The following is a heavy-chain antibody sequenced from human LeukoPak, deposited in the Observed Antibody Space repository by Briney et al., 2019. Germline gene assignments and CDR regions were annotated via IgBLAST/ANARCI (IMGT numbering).Heavy chain of an antibody. Sequence: SQTLSLTCAVSGGSISSGGYSWSWIRQPPGKGLEWIGYIYHSGSTYYNPSLKSRVTISVDRSKNQFSLKLSSVTAADTAVYYCARSRDGYNHDAFDIWGQGTMDTVSS. CDR1: GGSISSGGYS. CDR2: IYHSGST. CDR3: ARSRDGYNHDAFDI. V-gene: IGHV4-30-2*01. J-gene: IGHJ3*02. D-gene: IGHD5-24*01.